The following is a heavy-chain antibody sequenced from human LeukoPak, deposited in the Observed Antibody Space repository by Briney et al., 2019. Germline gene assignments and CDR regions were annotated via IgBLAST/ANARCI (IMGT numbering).Heavy chain of an antibody. V-gene: IGHV1-18*04. Sequence: ASVRLSCKASGFTFIDYGISCVRQAPGQGLEWMGWISPYNGNTNYAQKVQDRVTMTTDTSTSTAYMELRSLTSDATAVFYCARESTTFDYWGQGTLVTVSS. J-gene: IGHJ4*02. CDR3: ARESTTFDY. CDR1: GFTFIDYG. D-gene: IGHD1-1*01. CDR2: ISPYNGNT.